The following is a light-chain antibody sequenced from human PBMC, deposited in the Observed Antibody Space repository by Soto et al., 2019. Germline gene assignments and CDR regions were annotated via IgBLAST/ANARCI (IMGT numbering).Light chain of an antibody. CDR3: SSYTSGSYV. J-gene: IGLJ1*01. CDR2: EVT. CDR1: SSDVGGYNY. V-gene: IGLV2-14*01. Sequence: QSVLTQPASVSGSPGQSITISCTGTSSDVGGYNYVSWYQQHPGKAPKLMIYEVTNRPSGVSIRFSGSKSGNTASLTISGLQAEDEADYYCSSYTSGSYVFGTGTKVTVL.